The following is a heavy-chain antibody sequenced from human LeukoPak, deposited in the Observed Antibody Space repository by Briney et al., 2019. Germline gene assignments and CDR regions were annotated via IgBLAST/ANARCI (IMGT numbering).Heavy chain of an antibody. CDR2: ISSSSSYI. Sequence: GGSLRLSCAASGFTFSSYSMNWVRQAPGKGLEWVSSISSSSSYIYYADSVKGRFTIPRDNAKNSLYLQMNSLRAEDTAVYYCARVSLGYCSGGSCYNLDYWGQGTLVTVSS. CDR1: GFTFSSYS. D-gene: IGHD2-15*01. V-gene: IGHV3-21*01. J-gene: IGHJ4*02. CDR3: ARVSLGYCSGGSCYNLDY.